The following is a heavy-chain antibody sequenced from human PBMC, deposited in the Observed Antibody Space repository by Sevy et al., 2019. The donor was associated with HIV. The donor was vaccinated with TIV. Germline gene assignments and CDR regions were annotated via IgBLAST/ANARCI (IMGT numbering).Heavy chain of an antibody. CDR3: AKEAGVVPRDYYYGMDV. J-gene: IGHJ6*02. D-gene: IGHD2-15*01. V-gene: IGHV3-30*02. CDR2: IRYDGSNK. CDR1: GFTFSSYG. Sequence: GESLKISCAASGFTFSSYGMHWVRQAPGKGLEWVAFIRYDGSNKYYADSVKGRFTISRDNSKNTLYLQMNSLRAEDTAVYYCAKEAGVVPRDYYYGMDVWGQGTTVTVSS.